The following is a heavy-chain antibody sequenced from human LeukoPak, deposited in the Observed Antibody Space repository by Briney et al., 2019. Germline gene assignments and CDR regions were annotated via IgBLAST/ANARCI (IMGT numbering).Heavy chain of an antibody. D-gene: IGHD3-22*01. V-gene: IGHV3-48*01. J-gene: IGHJ4*02. Sequence: GGSLRLSCVASGFTFSSYGMNWVRQAPGKGLEWVSYISSSSSTIYYADSVKGRFTISRDNAKNSLYLQMNSLRAEDTAVYYCARDLTYYYDSSGYTLGYWGQGTLVTVSS. CDR2: ISSSSSTI. CDR3: ARDLTYYYDSSGYTLGY. CDR1: GFTFSSYG.